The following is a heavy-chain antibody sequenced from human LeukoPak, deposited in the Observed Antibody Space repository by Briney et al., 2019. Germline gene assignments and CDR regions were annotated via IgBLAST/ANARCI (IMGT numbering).Heavy chain of an antibody. V-gene: IGHV4-4*02. CDR2: IHYTGST. CDR1: GGSILSTNW. CDR3: ARYWGPYDNSGAYFDY. D-gene: IGHD3-22*01. J-gene: IGHJ4*02. Sequence: PSETLSLTCAVSGGSILSTNWWSWVRQPPGKGLEWIATIHYTGSTYYNPSLKSRVTISVDTSKDQFSLKLSSVTAADTAMYYCARYWGPYDNSGAYFDYWGQGTLVTVSS.